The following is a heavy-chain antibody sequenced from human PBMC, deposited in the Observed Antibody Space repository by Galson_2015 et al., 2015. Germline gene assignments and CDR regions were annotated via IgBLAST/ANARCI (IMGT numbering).Heavy chain of an antibody. D-gene: IGHD4/OR15-4a*01. CDR3: TRMYGATYGYDI. V-gene: IGHV2-70*04. J-gene: IGHJ3*02. CDR2: IDWDDDE. Sequence: PALVSPTQTLTLTCTVSGVSLRTSGVRVSWIRQPPGKALEWLGRIDWDDDEFYNTSLKTRLTISKDTSKNQVVLSMTNMDPVDTATYYCTRMYGATYGYDIWGQGTMVTVSS. CDR1: GVSLRTSGVR.